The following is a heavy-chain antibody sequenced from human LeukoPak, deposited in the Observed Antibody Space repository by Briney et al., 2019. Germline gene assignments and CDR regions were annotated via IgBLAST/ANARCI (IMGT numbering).Heavy chain of an antibody. CDR3: TRDRDIVVVPAAIPFDP. J-gene: IGHJ5*02. V-gene: IGHV3-49*03. D-gene: IGHD2-2*01. Sequence: GGSLRLSCTASGFTFGDYAMSWFRQAPGKGLEWVGFIRSKAYGGTTEYAASVKGRFTISRDDSKSIAYLQMNSLKTEDTAVYYCTRDRDIVVVPAAIPFDPWGQGTLVTVSS. CDR2: IRSKAYGGTT. CDR1: GFTFGDYA.